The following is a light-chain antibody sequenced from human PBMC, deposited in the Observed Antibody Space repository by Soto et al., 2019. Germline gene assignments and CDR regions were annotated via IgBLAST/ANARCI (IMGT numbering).Light chain of an antibody. Sequence: QSALTQPASVSGSPGQSITISCTGTSSDIGSYNRVSWYQQPPGTAPKLIIYEVNNRPSGVPDRFSGSKSGNTASLTISGLQAEEQADSYCNSFKTRSTYVFGTGTKVTV. CDR2: EVN. CDR1: SSDIGSYNR. CDR3: NSFKTRSTYV. V-gene: IGLV2-18*02. J-gene: IGLJ1*01.